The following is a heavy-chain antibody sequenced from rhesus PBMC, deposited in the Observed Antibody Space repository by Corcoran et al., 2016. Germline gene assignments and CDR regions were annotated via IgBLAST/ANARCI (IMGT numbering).Heavy chain of an antibody. V-gene: IGHV4S11*01. J-gene: IGHJ4*01. CDR3: ARHPGTGNYFDY. CDR1: GGSISSNY. CDR2: IYGSGKRT. D-gene: IGHD3-34*01. Sequence: QVQLQESGPGLVKPLEPLSLTCAVSGGSISSNYWSWLRPAPGKGLEGIGYIYGSGKRTNYNPPLKRRVTLSVDTAKNQLSLKLSSWTAADTAVYYCARHPGTGNYFDYWGQGVLVTVSS.